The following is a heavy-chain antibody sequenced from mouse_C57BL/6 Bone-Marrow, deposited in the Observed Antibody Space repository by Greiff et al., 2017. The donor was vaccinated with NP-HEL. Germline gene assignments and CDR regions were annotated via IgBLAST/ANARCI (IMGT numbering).Heavy chain of an antibody. CDR1: GYTFTSYG. CDR2: IYPRSGNT. CDR3: ARYYYGSGYAMDY. V-gene: IGHV1-81*01. Sequence: VQLQQSGAELARPGASVKLSCKASGYTFTSYGISWVKQRTGQGLEWIGEIYPRSGNTYYNEKFKGKATLTADKSSSTAYMELRSLTSEDSAVYFWARYYYGSGYAMDYWGQGTSVTVSS. D-gene: IGHD1-1*01. J-gene: IGHJ4*01.